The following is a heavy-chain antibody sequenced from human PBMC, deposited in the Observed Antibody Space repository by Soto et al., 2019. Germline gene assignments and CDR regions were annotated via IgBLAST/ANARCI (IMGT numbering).Heavy chain of an antibody. Sequence: GASVKVSCKASGYTFTSYYMHWVRQAPGQGLEWMGIINPSGGSTSYAQKFQGRVTMARDTSTSTVYMELSSLRSEDTAVYYCARDVNYYGSGSYYSSYYYGMDVWGQGTTVTVSS. CDR3: ARDVNYYGSGSYYSSYYYGMDV. V-gene: IGHV1-46*01. CDR1: GYTFTSYY. CDR2: INPSGGST. J-gene: IGHJ6*02. D-gene: IGHD3-10*01.